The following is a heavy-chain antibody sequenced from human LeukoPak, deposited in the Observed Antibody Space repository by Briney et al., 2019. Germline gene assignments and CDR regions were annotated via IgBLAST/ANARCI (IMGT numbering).Heavy chain of an antibody. CDR2: IYWDDDK. D-gene: IGHD3-9*01. CDR3: AHSELSFDWLLRGGWFDP. V-gene: IGHV2-5*02. Sequence: SGPTLVKPTQTLTLTCTFSGFSLSTSGVGVGWIRQPPGKALEWLALIYWDDDKRYSPSLKSRLTITKDTSKNQVVLTMTNMDPVDTATYYCAHSELSFDWLLRGGWFDPWGQGTLVTVSS. CDR1: GFSLSTSGVG. J-gene: IGHJ5*02.